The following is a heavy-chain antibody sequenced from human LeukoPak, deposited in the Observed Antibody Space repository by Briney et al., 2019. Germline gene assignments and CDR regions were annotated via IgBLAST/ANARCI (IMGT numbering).Heavy chain of an antibody. D-gene: IGHD6-19*01. J-gene: IGHJ4*02. V-gene: IGHV3-48*04. CDR2: SSSGGSAI. CDR1: GFTFSSYS. Sequence: GGSLRLSCAASGFTFSSYSMNWVRQAPGKGLEWVSYSSSGGSAIYYADSVKGRFTISRDNAKNSLYLQMNSLRAEDTAVYYCVRDPSVAGDDYWGQGTLVTVSS. CDR3: VRDPSVAGDDY.